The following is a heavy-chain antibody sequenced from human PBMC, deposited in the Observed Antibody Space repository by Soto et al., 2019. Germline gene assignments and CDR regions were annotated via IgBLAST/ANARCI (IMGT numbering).Heavy chain of an antibody. CDR2: ISSSGRTI. Sequence: EVQLVESGGGLMQPGGSLRLSCAASGFAFSNYEMYWVRQAPGKGLEWVSYISSSGRTIYYADSVKGRITIYRDNAKNSLYLQMNSLRAEDTAAYYCARGSSSGWFFLEFWGQGTLVTVSS. J-gene: IGHJ4*02. CDR3: ARGSSSGWFFLEF. V-gene: IGHV3-48*03. D-gene: IGHD6-19*01. CDR1: GFAFSNYE.